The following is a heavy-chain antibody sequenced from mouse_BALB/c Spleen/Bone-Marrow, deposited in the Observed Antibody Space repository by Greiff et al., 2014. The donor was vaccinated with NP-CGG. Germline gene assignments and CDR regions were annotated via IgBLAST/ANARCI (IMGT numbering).Heavy chain of an antibody. D-gene: IGHD2-3*01. V-gene: IGHV2-9*02. J-gene: IGHJ1*01. CDR2: INAGGSY. CDR1: GFSFTSYG. CDR3: SRVYHWDFDV. Sequence: QVQLKQSGPGLVAPSQSLSIACTASGFSFTSYGVHWVRQPPGKGLEWLGVINAGGSYNYYSALMYRLSISKDNYKSQVFLKMNSLHTDDTTKYYCSRVYHWDFDVWGAGTTVTVSS.